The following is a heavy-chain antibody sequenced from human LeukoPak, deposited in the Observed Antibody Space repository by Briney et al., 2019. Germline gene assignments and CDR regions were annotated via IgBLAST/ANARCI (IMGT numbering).Heavy chain of an antibody. D-gene: IGHD3-3*01. CDR3: AKDLSDFWSGRNFDY. CDR2: ISGSGEST. V-gene: IGHV3-23*01. Sequence: PGASLRLSCAASGFTFNSYAMSWVRQAPGKGLECVSGISGSGESTFHADSVKGRSTISRDNSKNTLYLKMNSLRADDTAVYYCAKDLSDFWSGRNFDYWGQGTLVTVSS. J-gene: IGHJ4*02. CDR1: GFTFNSYA.